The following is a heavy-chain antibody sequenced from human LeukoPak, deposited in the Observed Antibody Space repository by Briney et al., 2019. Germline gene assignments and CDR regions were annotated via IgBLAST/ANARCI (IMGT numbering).Heavy chain of an antibody. CDR2: IHYSGST. J-gene: IGHJ5*02. CDR1: GGSISSYY. Sequence: SETLSLTCTVSGGSISSYYWSWIRQPAGKGLEWIGYIHYSGSTNYNPSLKSRVTISVDTSKNQFSLKLSSVTAADTAVYYCARVPRGTYCSGGSCYRSPSWFDPWGQGTLVTVSS. D-gene: IGHD2-15*01. CDR3: ARVPRGTYCSGGSCYRSPSWFDP. V-gene: IGHV4-59*01.